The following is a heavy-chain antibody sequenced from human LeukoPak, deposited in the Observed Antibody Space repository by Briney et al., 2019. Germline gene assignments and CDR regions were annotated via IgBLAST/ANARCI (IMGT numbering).Heavy chain of an antibody. CDR3: ASFGAHSFDY. J-gene: IGHJ4*02. V-gene: IGHV7-4-1*02. CDR2: INTGTGNP. CDR1: GYTFTSYA. D-gene: IGHD3-10*01. Sequence: GSVKVSCETSGYTFTSYAMNWVRQAPGQGLEFMGWINTGTGNPTYAQGFTGRFVFSLDTSVSTAYLQISTLKPEDTAVYYCASFGAHSFDYWGQGTLVTVSS.